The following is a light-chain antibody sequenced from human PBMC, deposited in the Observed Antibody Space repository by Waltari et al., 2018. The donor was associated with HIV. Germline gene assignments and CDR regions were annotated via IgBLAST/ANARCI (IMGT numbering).Light chain of an antibody. J-gene: IGLJ2*01. CDR3: QAWDNNSVV. CDR2: QDN. Sequence: SYQLTQPPSISVTAGQTATITCSGNRLEHKNVSWYQRGPGQSPVALIFQDNKRPAGIPERFSGSNFGDTATLAISETQGDDEGEYYCQAWDNNSVVFGGGTRLTVL. CDR1: RLEHKN. V-gene: IGLV3-1*01.